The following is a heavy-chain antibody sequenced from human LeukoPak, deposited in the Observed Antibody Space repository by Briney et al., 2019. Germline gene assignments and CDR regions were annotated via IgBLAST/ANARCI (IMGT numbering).Heavy chain of an antibody. CDR1: GGTFSSYA. CDR2: IIPIFGTA. CDR3: ARGGRDGYNYFDY. V-gene: IGHV1-69*13. D-gene: IGHD5-24*01. J-gene: IGHJ4*02. Sequence: GASVKVSCKASGGTFSSYAISWVRQAPRQGLEWMGGIIPIFGTANYAQKFQGRVTITADESTSTAYMELSSLRSEDTAVYYCARGGRDGYNYFDYWGQGTLVTVSS.